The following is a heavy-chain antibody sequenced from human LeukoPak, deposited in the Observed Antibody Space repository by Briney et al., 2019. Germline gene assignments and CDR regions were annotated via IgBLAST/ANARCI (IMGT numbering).Heavy chain of an antibody. V-gene: IGHV4-61*01. CDR3: AREEYDYVWGSYRHIDY. D-gene: IGHD3-16*02. CDR1: GGSISSGSYY. Sequence: SQTLSLTCTVSGGSISSGSYYWSWIRQPPGKGLEWIGYIYYSGSTNYNPSLKSRVTISVDTSKNQFSLKLSSVTAADTAVYYCAREEYDYVWGSYRHIDYWGQGTLVTVSS. CDR2: IYYSGST. J-gene: IGHJ4*02.